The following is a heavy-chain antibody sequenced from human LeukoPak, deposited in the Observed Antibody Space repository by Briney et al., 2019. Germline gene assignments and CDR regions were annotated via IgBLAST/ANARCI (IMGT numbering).Heavy chain of an antibody. Sequence: ASVKVSCKASDYTFTSYAISWVRQAPGQGLEWMGWISPYTVNTNYAQKFQGRVTMTTDTSTSTAYMELRSLRSDDTAVYYCAREGGSHDYYGSTRPDAFDIWGQGTMVTVSS. CDR2: ISPYTVNT. CDR3: AREGGSHDYYGSTRPDAFDI. CDR1: DYTFTSYA. V-gene: IGHV1-18*01. D-gene: IGHD3-10*01. J-gene: IGHJ3*02.